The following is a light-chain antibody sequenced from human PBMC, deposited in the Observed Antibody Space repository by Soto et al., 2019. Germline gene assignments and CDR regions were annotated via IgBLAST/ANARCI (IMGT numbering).Light chain of an antibody. CDR3: QHYNSYSEA. J-gene: IGKJ1*01. V-gene: IGKV1-5*03. Sequence: DIQMTQSPSTLSGSVGDRVTITCRASQTISSWLAWYQQKPGKAPKLLIYKASTLKSGVPSRFSGSASGTEFTLTISSLQPDDFATYYCQHYNSYSEAFGQGTKVERK. CDR2: KAS. CDR1: QTISSW.